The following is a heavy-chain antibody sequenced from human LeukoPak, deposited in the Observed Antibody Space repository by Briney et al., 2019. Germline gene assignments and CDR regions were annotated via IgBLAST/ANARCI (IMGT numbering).Heavy chain of an antibody. CDR2: ISGSGGRT. CDR3: AKFAEFQKLVLNYMDV. D-gene: IGHD6-13*01. J-gene: IGHJ6*03. CDR1: GFTFSSYG. V-gene: IGHV3-23*01. Sequence: GGSLRLSCAASGFTFSSYGMSWVRQAPGKGLEWVSAISGSGGRTYYADSVKGRFTISRDNSKNTLYLQMNSLRAEDTAVYYCAKFAEFQKLVLNYMDVWGKGTTVTVSS.